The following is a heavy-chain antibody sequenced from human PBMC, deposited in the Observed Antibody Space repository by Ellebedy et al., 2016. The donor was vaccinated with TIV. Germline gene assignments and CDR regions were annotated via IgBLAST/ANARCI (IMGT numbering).Heavy chain of an antibody. CDR3: QTGATVAHFY. V-gene: IGHV1-3*01. Sequence: AASVKVSCKASGYTFTSYAMHWVRQAPGQRLEWMGWINAGTGNTKYSQKFQGRVPITRDTSASTAYMELSSLGSEDTAVYYCQTGATVAHFYWGQGTLVTVSS. CDR1: GYTFTSYA. D-gene: IGHD4-23*01. J-gene: IGHJ4*02. CDR2: INAGTGNT.